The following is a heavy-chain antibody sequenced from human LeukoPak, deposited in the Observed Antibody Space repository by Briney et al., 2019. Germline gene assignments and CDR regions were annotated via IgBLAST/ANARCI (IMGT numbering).Heavy chain of an antibody. J-gene: IGHJ4*02. CDR1: GYTFTGYY. CDR2: INPNSGGT. CDR3: ARESPDLDYSCDY. D-gene: IGHD4-11*01. Sequence: GASVKVSCXASGYTFTGYYMHWVRQAPGQGLEWMGWINPNSGGTNYAQKFQGRVTMTRDTSISTAYMELSRLRSDDTAVYYCARESPDLDYSCDYWGQGTLVTVSS. V-gene: IGHV1-2*02.